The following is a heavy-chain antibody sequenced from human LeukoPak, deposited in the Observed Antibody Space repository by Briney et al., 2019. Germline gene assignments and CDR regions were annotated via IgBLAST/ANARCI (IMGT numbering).Heavy chain of an antibody. Sequence: PGGSLRLSCAASGFTVSSNYMTWVRQGPRKGLEWVSAISVTGNTYHAESLKGRFTISRDNSKDTLYLQMRSLRAEDAGVYYCAKAPVTTCLGAYCYPFDLWGQGTQVTVSS. CDR3: AKAPVTTCLGAYCYPFDL. CDR1: GFTVSSNY. V-gene: IGHV3-53*01. D-gene: IGHD2-21*01. CDR2: ISVTGNT. J-gene: IGHJ4*02.